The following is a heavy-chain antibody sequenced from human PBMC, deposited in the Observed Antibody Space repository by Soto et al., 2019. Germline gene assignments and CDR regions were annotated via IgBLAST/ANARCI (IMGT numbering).Heavy chain of an antibody. J-gene: IGHJ4*02. Sequence: SETLSLTXTVSGGSINSRSYYWGWIRQSPGKGLEWIGSIYYSGSTYYNPSLKSRVAMSVDTSKNQFSLKLRSVSAADTAVYYCARQRTSVVTQAYFDDWGQGSLVTVSS. D-gene: IGHD2-21*02. V-gene: IGHV4-39*01. CDR2: IYYSGST. CDR1: GGSINSRSYY. CDR3: ARQRTSVVTQAYFDD.